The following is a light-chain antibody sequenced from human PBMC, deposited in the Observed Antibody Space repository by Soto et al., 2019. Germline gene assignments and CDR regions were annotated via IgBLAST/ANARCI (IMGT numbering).Light chain of an antibody. CDR1: QSVLYRSNNKNY. Sequence: DIVMTQSPDSLAVSLGERATINCKSSQSVLYRSNNKNYLGWYQQKAGQPPKLLISWASTRESGVPDRFSGSGSGTDFTLTISSLQAEDVAIYYCQQYYSTPLSFGPGTKVDIK. CDR2: WAS. J-gene: IGKJ3*01. V-gene: IGKV4-1*01. CDR3: QQYYSTPLS.